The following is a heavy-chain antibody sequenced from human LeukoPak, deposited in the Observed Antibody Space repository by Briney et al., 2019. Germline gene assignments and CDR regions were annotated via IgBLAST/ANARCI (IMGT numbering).Heavy chain of an antibody. CDR1: GGPISDFH. Sequence: SETLSLTCTVSGGPISDFHLTWIRQPAGKGLEWIGRVTPSGITTYNPSLKSRVTMSVDTSKDQFSLKLSSVTAADTAVYHCARGGRSGSADYWGQGTLVTVSS. CDR2: VTPSGIT. V-gene: IGHV4-4*07. CDR3: ARGGRSGSADY. J-gene: IGHJ4*02. D-gene: IGHD3-22*01.